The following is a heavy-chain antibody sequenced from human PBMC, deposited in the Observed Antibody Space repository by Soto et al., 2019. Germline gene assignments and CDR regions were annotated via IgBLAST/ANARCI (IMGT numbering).Heavy chain of an antibody. D-gene: IGHD3-16*01. J-gene: IGHJ5*02. CDR3: ARDPGQGAAP. V-gene: IGHV3-30*03. CDR1: GFSLSDYG. CDR2: ISYDGSDE. Sequence: LRLSCEASGFSLSDYGMIWVRQVPGKGLEWVALISYDGSDEFYADSVKGRFTISRDISKNILFLQMNGLKFEDAAVYYCARDPGQGAAPWGQGILVTVSS.